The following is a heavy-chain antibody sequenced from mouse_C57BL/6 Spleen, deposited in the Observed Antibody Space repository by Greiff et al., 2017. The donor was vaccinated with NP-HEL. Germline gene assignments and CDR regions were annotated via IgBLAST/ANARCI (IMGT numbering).Heavy chain of an antibody. CDR3: SIGGTYWYFDV. Sequence: LQQSGAELVRPGSSLKLSCKASYFAFMASAMHWVKQRPGHGLEWVGSFTMYSDATEYSENFKGKATLTANTSSSTAYMELSSLTSEDSAVYCCSIGGTYWYFDVWGTGTTVTVSS. CDR1: YFAFMASA. J-gene: IGHJ1*03. V-gene: IGHV1-49*01. D-gene: IGHD3-3*01. CDR2: FTMYSDAT.